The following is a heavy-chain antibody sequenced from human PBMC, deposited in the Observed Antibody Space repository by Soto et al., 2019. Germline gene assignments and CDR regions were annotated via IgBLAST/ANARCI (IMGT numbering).Heavy chain of an antibody. J-gene: IGHJ6*02. CDR1: GFTFSSYSMN. D-gene: IGHD4-17*01. V-gene: IGHV4-59*05. Sequence: PGGSLRLSCAASGFTFSSYSMNWVRQAPGKGLEWIGSIYYSGSTYYNPSLKSRVTISVDTSKNQFSLKLSSVTAADTAVYYCRVWDGDASFYYYYGMDVWGQGTTVTVSS. CDR2: IYYSGST. CDR3: RVWDGDASFYYYYGMDV.